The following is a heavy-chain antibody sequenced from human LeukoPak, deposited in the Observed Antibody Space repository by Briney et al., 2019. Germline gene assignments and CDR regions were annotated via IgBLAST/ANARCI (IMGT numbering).Heavy chain of an antibody. CDR2: IWYDGSNK. V-gene: IGHV3-33*06. Sequence: GGSLRLSCAASGFTFSSYGMHWVRQAPGKGLEWVAVIWYDGSNKYYADSVKGRFTISRDNSKNTLYLQMNSLRAEDTAVYYCAKDPLVLRYFDWFTRGRGGDAFDIWGQGTMVTVSS. J-gene: IGHJ3*02. D-gene: IGHD3-9*01. CDR3: AKDPLVLRYFDWFTRGRGGDAFDI. CDR1: GFTFSSYG.